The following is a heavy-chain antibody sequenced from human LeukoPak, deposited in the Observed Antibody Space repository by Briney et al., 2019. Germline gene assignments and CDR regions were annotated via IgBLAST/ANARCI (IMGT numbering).Heavy chain of an antibody. CDR1: GFTFSSYS. J-gene: IGHJ4*02. Sequence: GGSLRLSCAASGFTFSSYSMNWVRQAPGKGLEWVSYISSSSSIIYYGDSVKGRFTISRDSAKNSLYLQMNSLRDDDTAVYYCARGYCSSTSCYTEYWGQGTLVTVSS. CDR3: ARGYCSSTSCYTEY. CDR2: ISSSSSII. D-gene: IGHD2-2*02. V-gene: IGHV3-48*02.